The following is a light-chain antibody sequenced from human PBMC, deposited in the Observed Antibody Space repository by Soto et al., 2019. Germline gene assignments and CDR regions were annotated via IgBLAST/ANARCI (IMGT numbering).Light chain of an antibody. J-gene: IGKJ2*02. Sequence: DIQMTQSPSSLSASVGDRVTITCRASQGISNYLAWYQQKPGKVPKLLIYAASTLQSGVPSRFSGSGSGTDFTLTISSLQPEDVATYSCQKYNSAPQWTFGQGNKLEIK. CDR2: AAS. V-gene: IGKV1-27*01. CDR3: QKYNSAPQWT. CDR1: QGISNY.